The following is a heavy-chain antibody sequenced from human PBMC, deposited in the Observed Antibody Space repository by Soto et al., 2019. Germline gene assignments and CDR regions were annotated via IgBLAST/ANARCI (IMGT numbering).Heavy chain of an antibody. J-gene: IGHJ3*02. CDR3: ERARQLGRDDAFDI. Sequence: QVQLVQSGAEVKKPGSSVKVSCKASGGTFSSYAISWVRQAPGQGLEWMGGIIPIFGTANYAQKLQGRVTINADASTSTAYMELSSLRSEDTAVYYCERARQLGRDDAFDIWGQGTMVTGSS. V-gene: IGHV1-69*01. CDR1: GGTFSSYA. CDR2: IIPIFGTA. D-gene: IGHD6-6*01.